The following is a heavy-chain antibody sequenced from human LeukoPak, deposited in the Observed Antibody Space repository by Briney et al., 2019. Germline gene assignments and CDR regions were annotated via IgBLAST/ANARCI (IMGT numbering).Heavy chain of an antibody. J-gene: IGHJ5*02. CDR1: GFTFSSYS. V-gene: IGHV3-21*01. CDR3: ARDGYGGNSGPYNWFDP. Sequence: GGSLRLSCAASGFTFSSYSMNWVRQAPGKGLEWVSSIGSSSTYIYYAHSVKGRFTISRDNAKSSLFLQMNSLRVEDTAVYYCARDGYGGNSGPYNWFDPWGQGTLVTVSS. D-gene: IGHD4-23*01. CDR2: IGSSSTYI.